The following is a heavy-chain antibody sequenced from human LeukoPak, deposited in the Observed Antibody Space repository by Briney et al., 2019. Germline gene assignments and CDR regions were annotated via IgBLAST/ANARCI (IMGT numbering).Heavy chain of an antibody. CDR3: ARHIGILGKWGFDF. CDR2: IHHSSSP. Sequence: PSETLSHTHAVSGASITSNLWSWVRQSPGKGLAWIGEIHHSSSPNYNTSLKSRVTLSLDKSPNQFSLKVTSVTAAYTAVNYCARHIGILGKWGFDFWGQGTLVTVSS. V-gene: IGHV4-4*02. J-gene: IGHJ4*02. CDR1: GASITSNL. D-gene: IGHD2/OR15-2a*01.